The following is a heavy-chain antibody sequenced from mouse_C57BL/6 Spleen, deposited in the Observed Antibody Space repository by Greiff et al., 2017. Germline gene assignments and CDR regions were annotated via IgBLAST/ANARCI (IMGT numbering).Heavy chain of an antibody. Sequence: QVQLQQPGAELVKPGASVKLSCKASGYTFTSYWMHWVKQRPGQGLEWIGMIHPNSGSTNYNEKFKSKATLTVDKSSSTAYMQLSRLTSEDSSVYYCARLLLYAMDYWGQGTSVTVSS. CDR3: ARLLLYAMDY. J-gene: IGHJ4*01. V-gene: IGHV1-64*01. CDR2: IHPNSGST. CDR1: GYTFTSYW.